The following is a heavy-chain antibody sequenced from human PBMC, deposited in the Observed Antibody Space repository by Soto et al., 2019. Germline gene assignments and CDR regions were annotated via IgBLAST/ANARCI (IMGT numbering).Heavy chain of an antibody. J-gene: IGHJ6*02. Sequence: GGSLRLSCAASGFTFSSYGMHWVRQAPGKGLEWVAVIWYDGSNKYYADSVKGRFTISRDNSKNTLYLQMNSLRAEDTAVYYCARESYGYSLDYYYGMDVWGQGTTVTVSS. V-gene: IGHV3-33*01. CDR1: GFTFSSYG. D-gene: IGHD5-18*01. CDR3: ARESYGYSLDYYYGMDV. CDR2: IWYDGSNK.